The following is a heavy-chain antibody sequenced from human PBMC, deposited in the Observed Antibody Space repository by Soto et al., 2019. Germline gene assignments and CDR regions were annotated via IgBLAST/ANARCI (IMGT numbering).Heavy chain of an antibody. CDR2: MYYSGTT. CDR1: GFSISSGYY. D-gene: IGHD1-26*01. Sequence: SETLSLTCAVSGFSISSGYYWGWIRQPPGKGLEWIASMYYSGTTYYNPSLKSRVAISVDTSKNQLSLKLRAVTAADTAVYYCARDWYRDGYTCGYFDYWGQGXLVTVYS. J-gene: IGHJ4*02. CDR3: ARDWYRDGYTCGYFDY. V-gene: IGHV4-38-2*02.